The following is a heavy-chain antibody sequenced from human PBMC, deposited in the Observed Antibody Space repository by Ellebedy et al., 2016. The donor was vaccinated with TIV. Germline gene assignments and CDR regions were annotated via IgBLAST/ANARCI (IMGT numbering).Heavy chain of an antibody. Sequence: GGSLRLSXKGSGYSFTNYWIGWVRQMPGKGLEWMGIIYPGDSDTKYSPSFEGQVTISADKSITIAYLQWSSLKASDTAMYYCARHSQRAPDAFDIWGQGTMVTVSS. D-gene: IGHD6-25*01. V-gene: IGHV5-51*01. CDR2: IYPGDSDT. CDR3: ARHSQRAPDAFDI. CDR1: GYSFTNYW. J-gene: IGHJ3*02.